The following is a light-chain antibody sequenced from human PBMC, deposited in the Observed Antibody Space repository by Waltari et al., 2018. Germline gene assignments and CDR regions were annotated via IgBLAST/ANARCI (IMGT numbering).Light chain of an antibody. CDR3: CSYAGRGTYV. Sequence: QSALTQPASVSGTLGQSITISCTGTTSDVGNYDLFSLYQQHPGKPPKLRIGEVIKRPSGVSSRFSGSKSGNTASLTISGLQAEDEADYYCCSYAGRGTYVFGSGTKVTVL. CDR1: TSDVGNYDL. V-gene: IGLV2-23*02. CDR2: EVI. J-gene: IGLJ1*01.